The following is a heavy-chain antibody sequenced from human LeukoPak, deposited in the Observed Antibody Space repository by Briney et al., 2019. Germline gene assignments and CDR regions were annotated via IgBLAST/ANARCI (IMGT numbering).Heavy chain of an antibody. CDR3: ARDEVYDSSGYYYAHHYYYGMDV. CDR1: GGSISSYY. J-gene: IGHJ6*02. D-gene: IGHD3-22*01. Sequence: SETLSVNCTVSGGSISSYYWSWIRQPPGKGLEWIGYINYSGSTNYNPSLKSRVTISVDTSKNQFSLKLSSVTAADTAVYYCARDEVYDSSGYYYAHHYYYGMDVWGQGTTVTVSS. CDR2: INYSGST. V-gene: IGHV4-59*12.